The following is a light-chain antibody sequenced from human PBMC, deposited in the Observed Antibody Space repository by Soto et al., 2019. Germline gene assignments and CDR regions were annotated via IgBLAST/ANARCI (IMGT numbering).Light chain of an antibody. V-gene: IGKV3-20*01. J-gene: IGKJ1*01. CDR3: QQYGSSGT. Sequence: EILMTHSPSSVSLSPLDTATLYCRASHSLNNYLAWYQQKPGQAPRLLIYGASNRATGIPDRFSGSGSGTDFTLTISRLEPEDFAVYYCQQYGSSGTFGQGAKVDIK. CDR2: GAS. CDR1: HSLNNY.